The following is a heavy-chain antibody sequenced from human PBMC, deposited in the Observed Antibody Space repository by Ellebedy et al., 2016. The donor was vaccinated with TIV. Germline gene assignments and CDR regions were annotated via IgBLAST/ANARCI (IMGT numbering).Heavy chain of an antibody. CDR2: MNPNSGNT. D-gene: IGHD6-13*01. CDR3: ARDRGSNSWYRGGWFDS. Sequence: ASVKVSXKASGYTFTSYDINWVRQATGQGLEWMGWMNPNSGNTGYAQKFQGRVTMTRNTSISTAYMELSSLRAEDTAVYYCARDRGSNSWYRGGWFDSWGQGTLVTVSS. CDR1: GYTFTSYD. J-gene: IGHJ5*01. V-gene: IGHV1-8*01.